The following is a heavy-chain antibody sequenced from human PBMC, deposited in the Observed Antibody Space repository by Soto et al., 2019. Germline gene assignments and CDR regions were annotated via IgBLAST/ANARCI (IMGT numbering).Heavy chain of an antibody. J-gene: IGHJ6*02. CDR2: INPSGGST. CDR3: ARADIVVVPAAMDYYYGMDV. D-gene: IGHD2-2*01. V-gene: IGHV1-2*02. CDR1: GYTFTSYY. Sequence: ASVKVSCKASGYTFTSYYMHWVRQAPGQGLEWMGRINPSGGSTNYAQKFQGRVTMTRDTSISTAYMELSRLRSDDTAVYYCARADIVVVPAAMDYYYGMDVWGQGTTVTVSS.